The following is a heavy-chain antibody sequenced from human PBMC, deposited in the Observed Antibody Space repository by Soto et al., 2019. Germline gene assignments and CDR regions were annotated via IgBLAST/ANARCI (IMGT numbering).Heavy chain of an antibody. CDR3: AKSPNFYCSSPNCYKYYFGY. V-gene: IGHV3-30*18. CDR1: GFTFNTYG. Sequence: GGSLRLSCAASGFTFNTYGMHWVRQAPGKGLEWVAVISYDGSDKFYADSVKGRFTISRDNSKNALYLQMSSLRPEDTAIYYCAKSPNFYCSSPNCYKYYFGYWGDLTLVPVSS. J-gene: IGHJ4*01. D-gene: IGHD2-2*02. CDR2: ISYDGSDK.